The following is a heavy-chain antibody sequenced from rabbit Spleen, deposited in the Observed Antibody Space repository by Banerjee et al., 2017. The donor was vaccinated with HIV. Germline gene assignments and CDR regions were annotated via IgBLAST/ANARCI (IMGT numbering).Heavy chain of an antibody. D-gene: IGHD2-1*01. V-gene: IGHV1S40*01. Sequence: QSLEESGGDLVKPGASLTLTCTASGFSFNSWICWVRQAPGKGLEWIGCIYTGDGSTYYASWVNGRFTISKTSSTTVTLQMTSLTAADTATYFCARGDWSDLNLWGPGTLVTVS. CDR1: GFSFNSW. CDR2: IYTGDGST. J-gene: IGHJ4*01. CDR3: ARGDWSDLNL.